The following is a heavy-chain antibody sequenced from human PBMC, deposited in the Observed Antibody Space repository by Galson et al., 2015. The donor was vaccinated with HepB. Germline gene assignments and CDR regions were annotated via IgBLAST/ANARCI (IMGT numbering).Heavy chain of an antibody. Sequence: SCKASGYSFNIYNIHWVRQVPGQRLEWMGWVNTGNGNTKYSQKFQDRLTLTRDTSATTAYMELSSLEFEDTAVYYCARGGQWPQFYFFDYWGRGTLVTVSS. CDR2: VNTGNGNT. J-gene: IGHJ4*02. D-gene: IGHD5-24*01. V-gene: IGHV1-3*04. CDR3: ARGGQWPQFYFFDY. CDR1: GYSFNIYN.